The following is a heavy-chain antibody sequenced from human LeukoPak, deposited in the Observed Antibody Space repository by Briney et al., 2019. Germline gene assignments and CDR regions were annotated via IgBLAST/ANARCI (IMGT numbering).Heavy chain of an antibody. CDR3: ARDTYYYDSSGYSYFDY. V-gene: IGHV4-38-2*02. D-gene: IGHD3-22*01. CDR2: IYNSGST. J-gene: IGHJ4*02. CDR1: GYSVSSGYY. Sequence: SETLSLTCAVFGYSVSSGYYWGWFRQPPGKGLEWIGSIYNSGSTYYNPSLKSRVPISVDPSKNQFSRKLSSLTAADTAVYYCARDTYYYDSSGYSYFDYWGQGTLVTVSS.